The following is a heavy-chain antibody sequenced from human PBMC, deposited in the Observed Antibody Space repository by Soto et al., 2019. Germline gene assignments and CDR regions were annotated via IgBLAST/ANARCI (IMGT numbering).Heavy chain of an antibody. V-gene: IGHV4-30-2*01. CDR2: IYHSGST. CDR3: ARGIGYGDYPVFDY. D-gene: IGHD4-17*01. CDR1: GGSISSGGYS. J-gene: IGHJ4*02. Sequence: QLQLQESGSGLVKPSQTLSLTCAVSGGSISSGGYSWSWIRQPPVKGLEWIGYIYHSGSTYYNPSLKSRVTISVDRSKNQVSLKLSSVTAADTAVYYCARGIGYGDYPVFDYWGQGTLVTVSS.